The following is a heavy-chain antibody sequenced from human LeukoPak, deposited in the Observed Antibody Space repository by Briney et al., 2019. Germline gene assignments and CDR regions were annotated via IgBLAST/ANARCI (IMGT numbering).Heavy chain of an antibody. CDR2: IYPGDSDT. V-gene: IGHV5-51*01. CDR1: GYSFTSYW. D-gene: IGHD6-6*01. CDR3: ARPGYSSPSAEYFQH. J-gene: IGHJ1*01. Sequence: PGESLKISCKGSGYSFTSYWIGWVRQMPGKGLEWMGIIYPGDSDTRYSPSFQGQVTISADKSISTAYLQWSSLKASDTAMYYCARPGYSSPSAEYFQHWGQGTLVTVSS.